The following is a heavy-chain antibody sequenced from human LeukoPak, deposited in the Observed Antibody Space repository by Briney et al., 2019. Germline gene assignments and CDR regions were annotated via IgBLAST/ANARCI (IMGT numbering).Heavy chain of an antibody. CDR2: IYYSGST. Sequence: SETLSLTCTVSGGSISSSSYYWGWIRQPPGKGLEWIGSIYYSGSTYYNPSLKSRVTISVDTSKNQFSLKLSSATAADTAVYYCARHHSGSYPTPFDYWGQGTLVTVSS. V-gene: IGHV4-39*01. J-gene: IGHJ4*02. D-gene: IGHD1-26*01. CDR3: ARHHSGSYPTPFDY. CDR1: GGSISSSSYY.